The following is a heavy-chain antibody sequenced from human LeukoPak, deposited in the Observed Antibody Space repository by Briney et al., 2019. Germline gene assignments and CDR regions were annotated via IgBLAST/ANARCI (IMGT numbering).Heavy chain of an antibody. CDR3: ARDRYYYGSGSYYNPPHY. Sequence: ASVKVSCKASGYTFTSYAMNWVRQAPGQGLEWMGWISAYNGNTNYAQKLQGRVTMTTDTSTSTAYMELRSLRSDDTAVYYCARDRYYYGSGSYYNPPHYWGQGTLVTVSS. CDR1: GYTFTSYA. V-gene: IGHV1-18*01. CDR2: ISAYNGNT. D-gene: IGHD3-10*01. J-gene: IGHJ4*02.